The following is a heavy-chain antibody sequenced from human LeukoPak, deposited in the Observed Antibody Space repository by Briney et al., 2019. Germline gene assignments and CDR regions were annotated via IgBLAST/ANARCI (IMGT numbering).Heavy chain of an antibody. CDR2: IYSGGST. Sequence: PGGSLRLSCAASGFTVSSNYMSWVRQAPGKGLEWVSIIYSGGSTFYADSVKGRFTISRDNSKNTLYLQMNSLRAEDTAVYYCAKGSGRIMITFGPDYWGQGTLVTVSS. J-gene: IGHJ4*02. CDR3: AKGSGRIMITFGPDY. CDR1: GFTVSSNY. V-gene: IGHV3-53*05. D-gene: IGHD3-16*01.